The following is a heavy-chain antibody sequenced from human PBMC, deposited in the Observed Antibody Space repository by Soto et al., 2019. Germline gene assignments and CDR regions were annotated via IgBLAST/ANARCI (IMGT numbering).Heavy chain of an antibody. V-gene: IGHV1-69*08. D-gene: IGHD6-13*01. J-gene: IGHJ4*02. CDR1: GGTFSSYT. CDR3: ARDQGQRLVTDY. CDR2: IIPILGIA. Sequence: QVQLVQSGAEVKKPGSSVKVSCKASGGTFSSYTISWVRQAPGQGLEWMGRIIPILGIANYAQKFQGRVTITADKSTRTAYMELSRLRSEDTGVYDCARDQGQRLVTDYWGQGTLVTVAS.